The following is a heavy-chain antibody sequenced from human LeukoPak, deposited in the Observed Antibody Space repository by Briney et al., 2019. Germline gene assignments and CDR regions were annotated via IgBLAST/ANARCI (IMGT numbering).Heavy chain of an antibody. D-gene: IGHD3-22*01. CDR2: ISSSGSTI. V-gene: IGHV3-48*03. J-gene: IGHJ4*02. CDR3: ARDRTTYYYDSSGYQFDY. CDR1: GFTFSSYE. Sequence: PGGSLRLSCAASGFTFSSYEMDWVRQAPGKGLEWVSYISSSGSTIYYADSVKGRFTISRDNAKNSLYLQMNRLRAEDTAVYYCARDRTTYYYDSSGYQFDYWGQGTLVTVSS.